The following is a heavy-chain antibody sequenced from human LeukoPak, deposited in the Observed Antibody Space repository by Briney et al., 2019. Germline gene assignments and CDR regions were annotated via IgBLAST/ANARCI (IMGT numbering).Heavy chain of an antibody. CDR3: ARVRSSGWSYFDY. CDR1: GFTFSSYL. J-gene: IGHJ4*02. V-gene: IGHV3-74*01. D-gene: IGHD6-19*01. CDR2: IDSDGSST. Sequence: GGSLRLSCAASGFTFSSYLMHWVRQAPGKGLVWVSRIDSDGSSTSYADSVKGRFTISRDNAKNTEYLQMNSLRAEDTAVYYCARVRSSGWSYFDYWGQGTLVTVSS.